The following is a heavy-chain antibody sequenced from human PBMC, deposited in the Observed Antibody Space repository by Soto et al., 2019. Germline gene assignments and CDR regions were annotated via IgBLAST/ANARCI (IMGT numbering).Heavy chain of an antibody. Sequence: QVQLQESGPGLVKPSGTLSLTCAVSGDSITNSNWWSWVRQDPGKGLEWIGEIYHSGATTYNPSLKSRATISVDPSNNHFSLKLTSVTAADTAVYFCARDLGTGTDYWGQGTLVTVAS. V-gene: IGHV4-4*02. CDR2: IYHSGAT. D-gene: IGHD1-1*01. J-gene: IGHJ4*02. CDR3: ARDLGTGTDY. CDR1: GDSITNSNW.